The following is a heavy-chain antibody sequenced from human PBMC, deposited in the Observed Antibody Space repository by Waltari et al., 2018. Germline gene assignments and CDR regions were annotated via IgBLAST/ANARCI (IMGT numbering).Heavy chain of an antibody. CDR2: IIPIFGTA. V-gene: IGHV1-69*08. CDR1: GGTFSSYA. Sequence: QVQLVQSGAEVKKPGSSVKVSCKASGGTFSSYAISWVRQAPGQGLEWMGRIIPIFGTANYAQKFQGRVTITADKSTSTAYMELSSLRSEDTAVYYCARETINSGSSPLGYGMDVWGQGTTVTVSS. J-gene: IGHJ6*02. D-gene: IGHD1-26*01. CDR3: ARETINSGSSPLGYGMDV.